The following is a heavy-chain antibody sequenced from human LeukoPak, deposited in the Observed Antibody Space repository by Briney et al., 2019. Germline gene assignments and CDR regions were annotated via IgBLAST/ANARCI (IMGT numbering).Heavy chain of an antibody. CDR2: ISSSGSTI. J-gene: IGHJ4*02. Sequence: AGSLRLSCAASGFSFSSYEMNWVRQAPGKGLEWVSYISSSGSTIYYADSVKGRFTISRDNAKNSLYLQMNSLRAEDTAVYYCARDSRDGYRGDYWGQGTLVTVSS. CDR1: GFSFSSYE. CDR3: ARDSRDGYRGDY. D-gene: IGHD5-24*01. V-gene: IGHV3-48*03.